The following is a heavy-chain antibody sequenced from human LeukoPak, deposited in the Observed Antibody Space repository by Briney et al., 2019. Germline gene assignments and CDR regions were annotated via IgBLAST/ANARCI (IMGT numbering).Heavy chain of an antibody. Sequence: GGSLRLSCAASGFTFSSCAMSWVRQAPGKGLEWVSAISVSGGSTYYADTVKGQFTISRDNYKNTLYLQMNSLRAEDTDVYYCAKLDWLTTTHYGMDVWGQGTTVTVSS. CDR1: GFTFSSCA. CDR2: ISVSGGST. V-gene: IGHV3-23*01. D-gene: IGHD3-9*01. CDR3: AKLDWLTTTHYGMDV. J-gene: IGHJ6*02.